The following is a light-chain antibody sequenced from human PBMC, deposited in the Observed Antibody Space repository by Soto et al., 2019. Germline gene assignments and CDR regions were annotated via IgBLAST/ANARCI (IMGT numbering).Light chain of an antibody. CDR1: SSNIHNNV. CDR3: AAWDDSLNGVV. CDR2: NTN. Sequence: QSVLTQPPSASTTPGQRVTISCSGSSSNIHNNVVNWYQQLPGTAPKLLIYNTNQRPSGVPDRFSGSKSGTSASLAISGVQSEDEADYFCAAWDDSLNGVVFGGGTKLTVL. J-gene: IGLJ2*01. V-gene: IGLV1-44*01.